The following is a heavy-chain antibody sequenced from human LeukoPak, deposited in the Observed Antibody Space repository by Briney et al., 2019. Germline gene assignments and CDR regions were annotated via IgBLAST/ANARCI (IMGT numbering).Heavy chain of an antibody. V-gene: IGHV3-30*02. D-gene: IGHD3-22*01. CDR2: IHSDGYNK. Sequence: PGGSLRLSCAVSQFTFMDWVRQAPGKGLEWVAFIHSDGYNKYYADSVKGRFTISRDNSKNTLYLQMNSLRAEDTAVYYCAKESYAYYYDSSSYPDYWGQGTLVTVSS. CDR1: QFTF. CDR3: AKESYAYYYDSSSYPDY. J-gene: IGHJ4*02.